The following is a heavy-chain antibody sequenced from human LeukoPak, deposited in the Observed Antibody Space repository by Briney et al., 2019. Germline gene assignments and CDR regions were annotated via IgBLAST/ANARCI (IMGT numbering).Heavy chain of an antibody. V-gene: IGHV1-18*01. CDR2: ISAYNGNT. CDR1: GYTFTSYG. Sequence: ASVKVSCKASGYTFTSYGISWVRQAPGQGLDWMGWISAYNGNTNYAQKLQGRVTMTTDTSTSTAYMELRSLRSDDTAVYYCAREPAYCGGDCYSDYWGQGTLVTVSS. CDR3: AREPAYCGGDCYSDY. D-gene: IGHD2-21*02. J-gene: IGHJ4*02.